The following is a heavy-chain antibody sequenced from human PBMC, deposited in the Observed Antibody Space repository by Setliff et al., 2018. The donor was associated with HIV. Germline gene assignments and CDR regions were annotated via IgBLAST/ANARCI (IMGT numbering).Heavy chain of an antibody. CDR3: ARDLRRMSDDSTLLYMDV. CDR1: GGTLSSYS. D-gene: IGHD1-26*01. Sequence: SVKVSCKTSGGTLSSYSMNWVRQAPGKGLEWMGGIIPILGSTNNAQKFQDRVTIVADKSTNTVYMEMSSLKSEDTAVYYCARDLRRMSDDSTLLYMDVWGKGTTVTVSS. V-gene: IGHV1-69*10. CDR2: IIPILGST. J-gene: IGHJ6*03.